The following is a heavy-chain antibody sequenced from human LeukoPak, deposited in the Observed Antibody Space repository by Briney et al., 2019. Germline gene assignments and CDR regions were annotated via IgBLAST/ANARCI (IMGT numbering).Heavy chain of an antibody. D-gene: IGHD6-13*01. CDR3: ASEVVGGAAGWSYSG. Sequence: GGSLRLSCAASGFTFSSYTMNWVRQAPGRGLEWVSSISSSATYIYYADSVKGRFTISRDNAKNSLYLQMNSLRAEDTTVYYCASEVVGGAAGWSYSGWGQGALVTVSS. CDR2: ISSSATYI. CDR1: GFTFSSYT. V-gene: IGHV3-21*01. J-gene: IGHJ4*02.